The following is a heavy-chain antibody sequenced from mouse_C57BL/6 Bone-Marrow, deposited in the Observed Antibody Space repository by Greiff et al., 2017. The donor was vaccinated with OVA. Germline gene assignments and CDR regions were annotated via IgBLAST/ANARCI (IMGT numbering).Heavy chain of an antibody. CDR1: GYTFTSYW. CDR2: INPSSGYT. CDR3: ARRGTTGWYFDV. Sequence: QVQLQQSGAELAKPGASVKLSCKASGYTFTSYWMHWVKQRPGQGLEWIGYINPSSGYTKYNQKFKDKATLTADTSSSTAYMQLSSLTYEDSAVYYCARRGTTGWYFDVWGTGTTVTVSS. V-gene: IGHV1-7*01. J-gene: IGHJ1*03. D-gene: IGHD1-1*01.